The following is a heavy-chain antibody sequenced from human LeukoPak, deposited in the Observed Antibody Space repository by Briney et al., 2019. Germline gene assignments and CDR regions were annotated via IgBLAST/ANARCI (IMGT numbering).Heavy chain of an antibody. Sequence: PSQTLSLTCAVSGGSISSGGYSWSWIRQPPGKGLEWIGYIYHSGSTYYNPSLKSRVTISVDRSKNQFSLKLSSVTAAGTAVYYCARRVRTEMATIFDYWGQGTLVTVSS. V-gene: IGHV4-30-2*01. CDR3: ARRVRTEMATIFDY. J-gene: IGHJ4*02. CDR2: IYHSGST. CDR1: GGSISSGGYS. D-gene: IGHD5-24*01.